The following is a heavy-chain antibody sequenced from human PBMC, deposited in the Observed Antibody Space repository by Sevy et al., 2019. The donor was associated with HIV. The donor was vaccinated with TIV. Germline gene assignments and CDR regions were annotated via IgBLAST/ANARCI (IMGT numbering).Heavy chain of an antibody. Sequence: GGSLRLFCAASGFTFNKYSMSWVRQPLGKGLEWVSTLSFGCGEINYADSVKGRFTISRDNSKSSVYLQMNNLRPEDTAVYYCAREGCTKPHDYWGQGTLVTVSS. D-gene: IGHD2-8*01. J-gene: IGHJ4*02. V-gene: IGHV3-23*01. CDR2: LSFGCGEI. CDR3: AREGCTKPHDY. CDR1: GFTFNKYS.